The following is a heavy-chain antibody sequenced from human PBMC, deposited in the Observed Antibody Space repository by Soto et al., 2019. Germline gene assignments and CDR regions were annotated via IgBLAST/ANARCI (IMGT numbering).Heavy chain of an antibody. V-gene: IGHV4-4*02. Sequence: SETLSLTCAVSSGSISSSNWWSWVRQPPGKGLEWIGEIYHSGSTNYNPSLKSRVTISVDKSKNQFSLKLSSVTAADTAVYYCARRGYDYIWGSYRPHHDAFDIWGQGTMVTVSS. CDR3: ARRGYDYIWGSYRPHHDAFDI. CDR1: SGSISSSNW. CDR2: IYHSGST. D-gene: IGHD3-16*02. J-gene: IGHJ3*02.